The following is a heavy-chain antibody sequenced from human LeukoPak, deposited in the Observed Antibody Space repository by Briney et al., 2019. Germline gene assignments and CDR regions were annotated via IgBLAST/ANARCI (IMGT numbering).Heavy chain of an antibody. CDR1: GVTISSYY. CDR3: ARQQLSQLYYFDY. CDR2: IYYSGST. D-gene: IGHD6-13*01. Sequence: KPSGTLCLSCAASGVTISSYYLSWIRQAPGKGLEWIGYIYYSGSTNYNPASESGGSTSVDTSKNQFSLKLSSVTAADTAVYYCARQQLSQLYYFDYWGQGTLVTVSS. J-gene: IGHJ4*02. V-gene: IGHV4-59*01.